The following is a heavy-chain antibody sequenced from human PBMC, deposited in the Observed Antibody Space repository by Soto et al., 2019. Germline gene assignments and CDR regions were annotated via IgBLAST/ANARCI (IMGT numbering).Heavy chain of an antibody. Sequence: ASVKVSCKASGYTFTSYAMHWVRQAPGQGLEWMGRISTFNGDTNYAQKVQGRVTITADKSTSTAYMELSSLRSEDTAVYYCARATADSSSWYYFDYWGQGTLVTVSS. D-gene: IGHD6-13*01. CDR3: ARATADSSSWYYFDY. V-gene: IGHV1-3*04. CDR2: ISTFNGDT. J-gene: IGHJ4*02. CDR1: GYTFTSYA.